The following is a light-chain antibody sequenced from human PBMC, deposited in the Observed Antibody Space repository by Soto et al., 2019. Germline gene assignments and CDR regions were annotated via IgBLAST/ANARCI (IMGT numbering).Light chain of an antibody. CDR3: QQYNNWSPYT. J-gene: IGKJ2*01. CDR1: QSVSSN. V-gene: IGKV3-15*01. CDR2: GAS. Sequence: EIVMTQSPATLSVSPGERATLSCRASQSVSSNLAWYQQKPGQAPRLLIYGASTRATGIPARFSGSGSGTEFTLTISSLQSEDVVVYYCQQYNNWSPYTFGQGTKLEIK.